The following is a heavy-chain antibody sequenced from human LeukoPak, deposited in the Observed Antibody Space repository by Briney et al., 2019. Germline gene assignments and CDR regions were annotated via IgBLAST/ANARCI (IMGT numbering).Heavy chain of an antibody. V-gene: IGHV3-30*18. J-gene: IGHJ4*02. CDR3: AKGSSSGYYYAYFDY. D-gene: IGHD3-22*01. CDR1: GFTFSSYG. CDR2: ISYDGSNK. Sequence: PGGSLRLSCAASGFTFSSYGMHWVRQAPGKGLEWVAVISYDGSNKYYADSVKGRFTISRDNSKNTLYLQMNSLRAEDTAVYYCAKGSSSGYYYAYFDYWGQGTLVTVSS.